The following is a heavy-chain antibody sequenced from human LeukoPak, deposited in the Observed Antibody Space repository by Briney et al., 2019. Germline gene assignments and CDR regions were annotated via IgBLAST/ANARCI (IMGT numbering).Heavy chain of an antibody. CDR2: IYSGGST. V-gene: IGHV3-66*01. CDR1: GFTVSTNY. D-gene: IGHD3-16*01. Sequence: GGSLRLSCAASGFTVSTNYMNWVRQAPGKRLEWVSVIYSGGSTYYADSVKGRFTISRDNSKNTLYLQMNSLRAEDTAVYYCAREQTFPYFDSWGQGTLVTVSS. CDR3: AREQTFPYFDS. J-gene: IGHJ4*02.